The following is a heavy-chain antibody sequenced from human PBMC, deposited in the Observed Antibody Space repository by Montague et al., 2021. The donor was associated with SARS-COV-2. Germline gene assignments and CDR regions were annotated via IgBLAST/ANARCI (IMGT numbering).Heavy chain of an antibody. Sequence: SVKVSCKASEYTFTRYDLNWVRQAPGQGLEWMGWMNPLSGTTGYAQKFQGRVTMTRDTSISTTYMELSSLRSEDTAVYYCTTDILTGYYGNWFDPWGQGTLVTVSS. V-gene: IGHV1-8*01. CDR3: TTDILTGYYGNWFDP. CDR2: MNPLSGTT. J-gene: IGHJ5*02. CDR1: EYTFTRYD. D-gene: IGHD3-9*01.